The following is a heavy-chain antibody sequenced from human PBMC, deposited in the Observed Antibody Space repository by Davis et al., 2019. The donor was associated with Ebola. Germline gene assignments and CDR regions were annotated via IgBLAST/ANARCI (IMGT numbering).Heavy chain of an antibody. Sequence: GESLKISCAASGFTFSDYGMHWVRQAPGKGLEWVAVISYDGSNKYYADSVKGRFTISRDNSKNTLYLQMNSLRAEDTAVYYCAKVGGQQLVRDYWGQGTLVTVSS. V-gene: IGHV3-30*18. CDR3: AKVGGQQLVRDY. CDR1: GFTFSDYG. CDR2: ISYDGSNK. D-gene: IGHD6-13*01. J-gene: IGHJ4*02.